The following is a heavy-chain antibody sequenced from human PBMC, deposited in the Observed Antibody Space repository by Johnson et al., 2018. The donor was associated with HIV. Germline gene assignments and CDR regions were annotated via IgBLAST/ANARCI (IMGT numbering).Heavy chain of an antibody. CDR2: ISYDGSYK. J-gene: IGHJ3*02. Sequence: QVQLVESGGGVVQPGRSLRLSCAASGFTFSNHALHWVRQAPGKGLEWVASISYDGSYKYYADSVKGRFTISRDNSKNTLYLQMTSLRQDDTAVYYCTAYFADEKGPAFDIWGQGAMVTVSS. D-gene: IGHD2/OR15-2a*01. CDR1: GFTFSNHA. CDR3: TAYFADEKGPAFDI. V-gene: IGHV3-30*04.